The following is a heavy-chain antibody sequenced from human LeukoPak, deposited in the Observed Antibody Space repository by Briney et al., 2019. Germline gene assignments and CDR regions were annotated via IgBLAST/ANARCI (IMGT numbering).Heavy chain of an antibody. J-gene: IGHJ4*02. V-gene: IGHV4-39*07. CDR1: GGSISSSSYY. CDR2: IYHSGST. CDR3: ARDRELYGPGSYYNDY. Sequence: SETLSLTCTVSGGSISSSSYYWGWIRQPPGKGLEWIGSIYHSGSTYYNPSLKSRVTISVDTSKNQFSLKLSSVTAADTAVYYCARDRELYGPGSYYNDYWGQGTLVTVSS. D-gene: IGHD3-10*01.